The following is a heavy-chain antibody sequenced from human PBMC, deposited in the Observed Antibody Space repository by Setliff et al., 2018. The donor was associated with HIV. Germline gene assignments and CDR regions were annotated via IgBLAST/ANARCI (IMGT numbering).Heavy chain of an antibody. CDR2: ISSSGTYI. J-gene: IGHJ4*02. Sequence: LRLSCAASGFNFNTYSMSWVRQAPGKGLEWVSSISSSGTYIYYADSMKGRFTISRDDSRSTLYLQMNSLITEDTALYYCTTAVAQNWYGSGNENYWGQGTLVTVSS. D-gene: IGHD3-10*01. CDR3: TTAVAQNWYGSGNENY. V-gene: IGHV3-21*03. CDR1: GFNFNTYS.